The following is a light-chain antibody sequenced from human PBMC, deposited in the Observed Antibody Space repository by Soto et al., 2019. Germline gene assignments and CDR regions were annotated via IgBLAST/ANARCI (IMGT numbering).Light chain of an antibody. CDR1: QSVSNY. Sequence: IVLTQSPATLSLSPGERATLSCRASQSVSNYIVWYQQKPGQAPRLLIYDASIRATGIPARFSGSGSGTDFTLTISSLEPEDSAVYYCQQRYNWPPLTFGGGTTVGIK. V-gene: IGKV3-11*01. CDR2: DAS. CDR3: QQRYNWPPLT. J-gene: IGKJ4*01.